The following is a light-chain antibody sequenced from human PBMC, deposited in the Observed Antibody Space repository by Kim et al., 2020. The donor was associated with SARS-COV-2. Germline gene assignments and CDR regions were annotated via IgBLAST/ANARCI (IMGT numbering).Light chain of an antibody. CDR2: SSS. J-gene: IGKJ4*01. CDR3: HQLNTFPYT. Sequence: IQLTQSPSSLSASVGDRVSITCRASLGVNDYLAWYQQSPGKAPKLLIYSSSTFNPGVPTRFSGSGSGTHFTLTISSLQPEDSATYYCHQLNTFPYTFGGGTKVDIK. V-gene: IGKV1-9*01. CDR1: LGVNDY.